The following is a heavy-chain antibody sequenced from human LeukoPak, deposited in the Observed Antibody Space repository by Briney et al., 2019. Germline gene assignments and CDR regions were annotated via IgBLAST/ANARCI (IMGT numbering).Heavy chain of an antibody. J-gene: IGHJ6*03. V-gene: IGHV1-18*01. CDR1: GYTFTSYG. CDR3: ARERRGEYSRVGYYYYYMDV. Sequence: EASVKVSCKASGYTFTSYGISWVRQAPGQGLEWMGWISAYNGNTNYAQKLQRRVTMTTDTSTSTAYMELRSLRSDDTAVYYCARERRGEYSRVGYYYYYMDVWGKGTTVTVSS. CDR2: ISAYNGNT. D-gene: IGHD3-10*01.